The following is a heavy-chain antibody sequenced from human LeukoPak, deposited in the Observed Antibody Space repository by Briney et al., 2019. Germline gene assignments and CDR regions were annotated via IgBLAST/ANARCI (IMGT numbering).Heavy chain of an antibody. D-gene: IGHD2-2*01. Sequence: GRSLRLSCGASGFTFSSYGMHWVSQAPGKGLEWVAVIWYDGSNKYYADSVKGRFTISRDNSKNTLYLQMNSLRAEDTAVYYCARGQQLLGEGVDYWGQGTLVTVSS. CDR3: ARGQQLLGEGVDY. V-gene: IGHV3-33*01. CDR2: IWYDGSNK. CDR1: GFTFSSYG. J-gene: IGHJ4*02.